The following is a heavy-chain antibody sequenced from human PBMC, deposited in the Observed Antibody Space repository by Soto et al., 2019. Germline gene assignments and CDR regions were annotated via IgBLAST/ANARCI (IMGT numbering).Heavy chain of an antibody. V-gene: IGHV1-69*01. CDR1: GGTFSSYA. J-gene: IGHJ6*02. CDR3: ARDSGGTTVAFGMDV. CDR2: IIPIFGTA. Sequence: QVQLVQSGSEVKKPGSSVKVSCKASGGTFSSYAISWVRQAPVQGLEWMGGIIPIFGTANYAQKFQGRVTITADESMSTAYMELSSLRSEDTAVYYCARDSGGTTVAFGMDVWGQGTTVTVSS. D-gene: IGHD4-17*01.